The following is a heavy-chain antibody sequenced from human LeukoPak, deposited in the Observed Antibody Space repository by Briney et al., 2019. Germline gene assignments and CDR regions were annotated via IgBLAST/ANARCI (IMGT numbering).Heavy chain of an antibody. D-gene: IGHD3-22*01. Sequence: SVKVSCKASGGSFSSYSISWVRQPPGQGLEWMGRIIPIFGIANYAQKFQGRVTITADKSTSTAYMELSSLRSEDTAVYYCARDANYYDSSGYPIYFDYWGQGTLVTVSS. CDR1: GGSFSSYS. J-gene: IGHJ4*02. V-gene: IGHV1-69*04. CDR2: IIPIFGIA. CDR3: ARDANYYDSSGYPIYFDY.